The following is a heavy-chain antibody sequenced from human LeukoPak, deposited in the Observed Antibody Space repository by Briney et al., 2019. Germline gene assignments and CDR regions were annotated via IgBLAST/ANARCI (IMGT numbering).Heavy chain of an antibody. V-gene: IGHV3-11*01. CDR1: GFTFNDYY. D-gene: IGHD5-18*01. CDR3: ARESGGYGYAYDY. CDR2: ISSSASSI. Sequence: GGSLRLSCAASGFTFNDYYMSWIRQAPGKGLEWVSYISSSASSIYYADSVKGRFTISRDNAKNSLYLQMNSLRAEDTAVYYCARESGGYGYAYDYWGQGTLVTVSS. J-gene: IGHJ4*02.